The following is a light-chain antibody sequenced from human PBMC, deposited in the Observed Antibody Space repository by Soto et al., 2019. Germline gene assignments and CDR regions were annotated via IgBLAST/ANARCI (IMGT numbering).Light chain of an antibody. V-gene: IGKV3-15*01. CDR2: GAS. CDR3: QQRSNWPPIT. Sequence: EVVMTQSPATLSVSPGERATLSCRASQSISSDLAWYQQKPGQAPRLLIYGASTRASDIPARFSGSGSGTEFTLTISSLEPEDFAVYYCQQRSNWPPITFGQGTRLEIK. J-gene: IGKJ5*01. CDR1: QSISSD.